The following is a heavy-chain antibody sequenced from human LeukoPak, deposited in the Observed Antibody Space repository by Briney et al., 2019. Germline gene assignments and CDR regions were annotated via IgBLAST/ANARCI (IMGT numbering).Heavy chain of an antibody. V-gene: IGHV3-21*01. CDR2: ISSSSSYI. J-gene: IGHJ4*02. CDR1: GFTFSSYS. CDR3: ARGVGFELPDY. D-gene: IGHD1-26*01. Sequence: GGSLRLSCAASGFTFSSYSMNWVRQAPGKGLEWVSSISSSSSYIYYADSVKGRFTISRDNAKNSLYLQMNSLRAEDTAVYYCARGVGFELPDYWGQGTLATVCS.